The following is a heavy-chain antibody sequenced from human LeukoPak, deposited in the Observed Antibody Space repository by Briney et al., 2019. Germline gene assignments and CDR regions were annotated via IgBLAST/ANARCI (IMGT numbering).Heavy chain of an antibody. CDR3: TKDSRYSATRPTFDF. V-gene: IGHV3-23*01. J-gene: IGHJ4*02. CDR2: ISGPGGNT. Sequence: ETLSLTCTVSGGSISSGGYYWSWIRQHPGKGLEWVSSISGPGGNTYYADSVKGRFTISRDNSRNRLFLQMNSLRGDDTAVYFCTKDSRYSATRPTFDFWGQGTLVTVSS. D-gene: IGHD3-9*01. CDR1: GGSISSGGYY.